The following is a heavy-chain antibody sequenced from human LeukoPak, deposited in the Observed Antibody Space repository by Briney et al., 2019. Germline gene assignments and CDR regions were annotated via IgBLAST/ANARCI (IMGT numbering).Heavy chain of an antibody. CDR1: GGSFSGYY. CDR2: INHSGST. J-gene: IGHJ5*02. D-gene: IGHD3-10*01. CDR3: ARGRLYYYGSGSFNWFDP. V-gene: IGHV4-34*01. Sequence: SETLSLTCAVYGGSFSGYYWSWIRQPPGKGLEWIGEINHSGSTNYNPSLKSRVTISVDTSKNQFSLKLSSVTAADTAVYYCARGRLYYYGSGSFNWFDPWGQGTLVTVSS.